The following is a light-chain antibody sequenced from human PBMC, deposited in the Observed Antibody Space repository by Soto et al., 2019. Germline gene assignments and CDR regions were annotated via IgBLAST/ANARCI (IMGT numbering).Light chain of an antibody. CDR2: GAS. J-gene: IGKJ4*01. CDR3: PEYGRSPLS. CDR1: QSVSSSY. V-gene: IGKV3-20*01. Sequence: EIVLTQSPGTLSLSPGERATLSCRASQSVSSSYLAWYQQKPGQAPRLLIYGASSRATGIPARFSGSGFGTHLTLSMRTVEPEDFTMYYCPEYGRSPLSFGAGTKGAN.